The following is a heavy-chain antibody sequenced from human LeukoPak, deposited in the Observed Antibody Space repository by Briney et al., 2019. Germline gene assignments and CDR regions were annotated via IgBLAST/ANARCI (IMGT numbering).Heavy chain of an antibody. J-gene: IGHJ4*02. CDR1: GGSISSYY. V-gene: IGHV4-59*01. CDR3: ARGAPRHFDY. CDR2: IYYSGST. Sequence: SETLSLTCTVSGGSISSYYWSWIRQPPGKGLEWIGYIYYSGSTNYNPSLKSRVTVSVDTSKNQFSLKLSSVTAADTAVYYCARGAPRHFDYWGQGTLVTVSS.